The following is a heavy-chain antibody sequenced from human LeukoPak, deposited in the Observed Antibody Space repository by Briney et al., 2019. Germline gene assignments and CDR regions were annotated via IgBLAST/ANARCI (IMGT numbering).Heavy chain of an antibody. CDR3: AKGDYYDSSGYYYGLDP. D-gene: IGHD3-22*01. V-gene: IGHV1-69*02. CDR2: IIPILGIA. CDR1: GYAFTGYY. J-gene: IGHJ5*02. Sequence: SVKVSCKASGYAFTGYYMHWVRQAPGQGLEWMGRIIPILGIANYAQKFQGRVTITADKSTSTAYMELSSLRSEDTAVYYCAKGDYYDSSGYYYGLDPWGQGTLVTVSS.